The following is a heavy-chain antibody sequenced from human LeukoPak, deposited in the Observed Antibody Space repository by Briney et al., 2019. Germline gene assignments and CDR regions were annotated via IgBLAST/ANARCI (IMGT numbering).Heavy chain of an antibody. CDR2: INPNSGGT. V-gene: IGHV1-2*02. J-gene: IGHJ5*02. D-gene: IGHD6-19*01. CDR3: ARESGIAVDGSQGFWFDP. Sequence: GASVKVSCKASGYTFTGYYMHWVRQAPGQGLEWMGWINPNSGGTNYAQKFQGRVTMTRDTSISTAYMELSRLRSDDTAVYYCARESGIAVDGSQGFWFDPWGQGTLVTVSS. CDR1: GYTFTGYY.